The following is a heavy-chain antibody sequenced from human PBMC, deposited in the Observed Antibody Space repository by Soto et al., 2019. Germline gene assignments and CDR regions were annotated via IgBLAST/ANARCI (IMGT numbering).Heavy chain of an antibody. CDR3: ARAGGSGLDYYYYGMDV. CDR2: ISAYNGNT. CDR1: GYTFTSYG. V-gene: IGHV1-18*01. D-gene: IGHD3-9*01. Sequence: ASVKVSCKASGYTFTSYGISWVRQAPGQGLEWMGWISAYNGNTNYAQKLQGRVTMTTDTSTSTAYMELRSLRSDDTAVYYCARAGGSGLDYYYYGMDVWGQGTTVTVSS. J-gene: IGHJ6*02.